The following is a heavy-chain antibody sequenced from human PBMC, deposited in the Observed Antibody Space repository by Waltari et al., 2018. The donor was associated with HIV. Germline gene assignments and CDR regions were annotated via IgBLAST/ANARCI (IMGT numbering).Heavy chain of an antibody. J-gene: IGHJ2*01. CDR1: GFTVSSNY. CDR3: ASVYDSSGYYSDL. CDR2: IYSGGST. D-gene: IGHD3-22*01. Sequence: EVQLVESGGGLIQPGGSLRLSCAASGFTVSSNYMSWVRQAPGKGLEWVSVIYSGGSTYYADSVKGRFTIARDNSKNTLYLQMNSLRAEDTAVYYCASVYDSSGYYSDLWGRGTLVTVSS. V-gene: IGHV3-53*01.